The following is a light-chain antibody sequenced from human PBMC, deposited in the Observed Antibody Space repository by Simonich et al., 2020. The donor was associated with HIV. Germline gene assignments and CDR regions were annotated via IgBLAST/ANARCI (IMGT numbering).Light chain of an antibody. V-gene: IGKV3-15*01. CDR3: QHYNNWPYT. CDR1: QSVSSN. J-gene: IGKJ2*01. CDR2: GAS. Sequence: EIVMTQSPATLSVSPGERATLSCRASQSVSSNLACYQQKPGQAPRLLIYGASTRATGIPARFSGSGSGTDFTLTISSLQSEDFAVYYCQHYNNWPYTFGQGTKLEIK.